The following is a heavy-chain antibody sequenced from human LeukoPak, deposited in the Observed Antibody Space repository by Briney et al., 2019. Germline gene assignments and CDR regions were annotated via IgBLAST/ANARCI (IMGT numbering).Heavy chain of an antibody. D-gene: IGHD1-14*01. V-gene: IGHV3-74*01. CDR2: INSDGRST. CDR1: RLTFTNYG. CDR3: ARNYNVMSP. Sequence: GGAVPLSCVASRLTFTNYGMLLVRLAPGTGLVWASYINSDGRSTTYADSVKGRFIISRDNAKNTLYLQINSLSAEDPAMYYCARNYNVMSPWGQGTLVIVSS. J-gene: IGHJ5*02.